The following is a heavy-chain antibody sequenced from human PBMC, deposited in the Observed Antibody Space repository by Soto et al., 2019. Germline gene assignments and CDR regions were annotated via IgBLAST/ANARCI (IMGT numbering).Heavy chain of an antibody. J-gene: IGHJ4*02. CDR2: ISGSGGST. V-gene: IGHV3-23*01. Sequence: GGSLRVSCAASGFTFSSYAMSWVRQAPGKGLEWVSAISGSGGSTYYADSVKGRFTISRDNSKNTLYLQMNSLRAEDTAVYYCAKLPPYYYGSGSYLDYWGQGTLVTVSS. CDR1: GFTFSSYA. D-gene: IGHD3-10*01. CDR3: AKLPPYYYGSGSYLDY.